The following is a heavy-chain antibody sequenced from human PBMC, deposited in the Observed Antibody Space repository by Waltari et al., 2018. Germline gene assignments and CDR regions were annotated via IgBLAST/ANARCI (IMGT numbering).Heavy chain of an antibody. V-gene: IGHV4-4*02. D-gene: IGHD2-15*01. J-gene: IGHJ4*02. CDR3: ARDRGRGLYLDS. Sequence: QVQLQESGPGLVKPSGTLSLTCAVFGDSMSSDDLWKWVRQSPGKGLEWIGQIRRSGRTNYNPSLASRVSVSIDTSNNQFSLKVTSATAADTAVYYCARDRGRGLYLDSWGQGTLVTVSP. CDR2: IRRSGRT. CDR1: GDSMSSDDL.